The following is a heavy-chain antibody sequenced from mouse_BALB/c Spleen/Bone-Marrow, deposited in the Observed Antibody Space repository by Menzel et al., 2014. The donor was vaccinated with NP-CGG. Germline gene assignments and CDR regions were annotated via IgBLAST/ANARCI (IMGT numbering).Heavy chain of an antibody. D-gene: IGHD2-14*01. CDR2: ISGGSSAI. CDR3: AREGGVRRGVYFGY. Sequence: EVQVVESGGGLVQPGGSRKLSCAASGFTFSNFGMHWVRQSPEKGLERVTYISGGSSAINYADTVKGRFTISRDNPKNTLFLQMTSLRSEDTAMYYCAREGGVRRGVYFGYWGQGTALTVSS. J-gene: IGHJ2*01. V-gene: IGHV5-17*02. CDR1: GFTFSNFG.